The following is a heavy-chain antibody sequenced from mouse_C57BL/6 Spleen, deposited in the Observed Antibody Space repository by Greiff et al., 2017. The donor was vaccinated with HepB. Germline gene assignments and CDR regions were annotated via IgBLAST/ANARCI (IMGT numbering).Heavy chain of an antibody. CDR2: IYPGDGDT. V-gene: IGHV1-80*01. D-gene: IGHD4-1*02. Sequence: VQLQQSGAELVKPGASVKISCKASGYAFSSYWMNWVKQRPGKGLEWIGQIYPGDGDTNYNGKFKGKATLTAAKSSSTAYMQLSSLTSEDSAVYFCARINWGAWFAYWGQGTLVTVSA. CDR1: GYAFSSYW. CDR3: ARINWGAWFAY. J-gene: IGHJ3*01.